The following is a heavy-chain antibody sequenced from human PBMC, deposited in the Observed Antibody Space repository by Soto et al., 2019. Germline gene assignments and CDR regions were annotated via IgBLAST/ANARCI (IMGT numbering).Heavy chain of an antibody. CDR3: AKSDS. CDR2: ISWNSGGI. V-gene: IGHV3-9*01. CDR1: GFTFDDYA. Sequence: EVQLVESGGGLVQPGRSLRLSCAASGFTFDDYAMHWVRQAPGKGLEWVSGISWNSGGIGYAVSVKGRFTISRDNAKNSLYLPRNSLRAEDTALYYGAKSDSWGQGTLVIVSS. J-gene: IGHJ5*01.